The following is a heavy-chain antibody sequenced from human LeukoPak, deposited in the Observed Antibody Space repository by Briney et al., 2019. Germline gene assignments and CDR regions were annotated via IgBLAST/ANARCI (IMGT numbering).Heavy chain of an antibody. Sequence: GSSVKVSCKASGGTFSSYTISWVRQAPGQGLEWMGRIIPILGIANYAQKSQGRVTITADKSTSTAYMELSSLRSEDTAVYYCARERKTYYYDSSGYPLGFDPWGQGTLVTVSS. CDR3: ARERKTYYYDSSGYPLGFDP. CDR2: IIPILGIA. D-gene: IGHD3-22*01. J-gene: IGHJ5*02. V-gene: IGHV1-69*04. CDR1: GGTFSSYT.